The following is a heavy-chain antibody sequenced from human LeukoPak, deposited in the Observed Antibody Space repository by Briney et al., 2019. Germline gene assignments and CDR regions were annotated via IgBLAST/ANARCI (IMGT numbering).Heavy chain of an antibody. CDR3: ARAPRGLTSFDL. Sequence: SQTLSLTCTVSGGSISSGGYYWRWIRQHPGKGLEWIGYIYYSGSTYYNPSLKSRVTISVDTSKNQFSLKLSSVTAADTAVYYCARAPRGLTSFDLWGRGTLVTVSS. D-gene: IGHD5-24*01. J-gene: IGHJ2*01. CDR2: IYYSGST. CDR1: GGSISSGGYY. V-gene: IGHV4-31*03.